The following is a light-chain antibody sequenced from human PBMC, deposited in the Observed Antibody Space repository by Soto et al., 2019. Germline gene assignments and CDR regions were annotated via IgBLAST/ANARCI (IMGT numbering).Light chain of an antibody. J-gene: IGKJ1*01. CDR2: GAS. CDR3: QQYGSSGT. CDR1: QSVTKS. V-gene: IGKV3-20*01. Sequence: EIVLTQSPGTLSLSPGERATLSCRASQSVTKSLAWYQQKPGQAPRLLIYGASSRATGIPDRFSGSGSGTDFTLTISRLEPEDFAVYYCQQYGSSGTFGQGTKVDIK.